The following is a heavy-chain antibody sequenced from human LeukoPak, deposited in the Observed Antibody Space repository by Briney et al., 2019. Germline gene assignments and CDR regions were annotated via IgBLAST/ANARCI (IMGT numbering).Heavy chain of an antibody. D-gene: IGHD6-13*01. J-gene: IGHJ4*02. V-gene: IGHV4-31*03. CDR2: IYYSGST. CDR1: GGSISSGGYY. CDR3: ATDRRGGSWYESDD. Sequence: PSETLSLTCTVSGGSISSGGYYWSWIRQHPGKGLEWIGYIYYSGSTYYNPSLKSRVTISVDKSKNQFSLKLSSMTAADTAVYYCATDRRGGSWYESDDWGQGTLVTVSS.